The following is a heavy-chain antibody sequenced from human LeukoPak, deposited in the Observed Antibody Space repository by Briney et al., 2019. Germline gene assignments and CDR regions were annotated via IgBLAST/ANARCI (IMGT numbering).Heavy chain of an antibody. CDR1: GFTFSTYA. Sequence: PGGSLRLSCAASGFTFSTYAMTWVRQAPGKGLNWVTAISGNGGTTYYADSVKGRFTISRDNAKNSLYLQMNSLRAEDTAVYYCARALGEGIVRATTYAFDIWGQGTMVTVSS. CDR2: ISGNGGTT. CDR3: ARALGEGIVRATTYAFDI. J-gene: IGHJ3*02. D-gene: IGHD1-26*01. V-gene: IGHV3-23*01.